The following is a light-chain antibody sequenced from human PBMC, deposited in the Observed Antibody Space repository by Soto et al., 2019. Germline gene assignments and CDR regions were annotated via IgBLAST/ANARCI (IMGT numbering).Light chain of an antibody. J-gene: IGKJ1*01. CDR3: QQYFLPWT. V-gene: IGKV4-1*01. CDR1: QSVLYSSNNKNY. CDR2: WAS. Sequence: DIVMTQSPDSLAVSLGERATINCKSSQSVLYSSNNKNYLAWYQQKPGQPPKLLIYWASTRESGVPDRSSGSGSGTDFTLTISSLQAEDVAVYYCQQYFLPWTFGQGTKVEIK.